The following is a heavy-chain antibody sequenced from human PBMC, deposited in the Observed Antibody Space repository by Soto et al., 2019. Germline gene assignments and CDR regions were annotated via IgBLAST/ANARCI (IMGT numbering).Heavy chain of an antibody. D-gene: IGHD2-15*01. J-gene: IGHJ6*02. V-gene: IGHV3-53*02. Sequence: EVQLVETGGGVIQRGGSLRLSCNASGFTVNSSYMSWVRQAPGMGLEWVAVIESGGSTHYADSVKGRFTISRDNSKNMIYLQLDTLRADDTAVYYCAKDLGPLRLLNYYFYGLDVWGQGTTVTVSS. CDR1: GFTVNSSY. CDR2: IESGGST. CDR3: AKDLGPLRLLNYYFYGLDV.